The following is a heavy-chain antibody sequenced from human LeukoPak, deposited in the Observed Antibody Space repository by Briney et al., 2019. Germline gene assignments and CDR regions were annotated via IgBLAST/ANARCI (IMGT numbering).Heavy chain of an antibody. CDR2: ISSSSHI. D-gene: IGHD1-26*01. V-gene: IGHV3-21*01. CDR3: ASDGSPPYWYFDL. CDR1: GFSFSSYS. Sequence: GGSLRLSCAASGFSFSSYSMNWVRQAPGKGLEWVSSISSSSHIYYADSVKGRFTISRDNAKNSLYLQMNSLRAEDTAVYYCASDGSPPYWYFDLWGRGTLVTVSS. J-gene: IGHJ2*01.